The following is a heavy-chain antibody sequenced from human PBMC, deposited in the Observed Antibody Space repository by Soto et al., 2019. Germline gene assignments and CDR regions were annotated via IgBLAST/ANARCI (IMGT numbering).Heavy chain of an antibody. CDR2: IHFGGTT. CDR1: GGSMRTYF. D-gene: IGHD4-17*01. CDR3: ARSDYGEFDY. J-gene: IGHJ4*02. Sequence: PSETLSLTCTVSGGSMRTYFWNWIRQPPGKGLEWIAYIHFGGTTNYNPSLKSRVTISIDVSKNRLSLKLNSVTAADTALYYCARSDYGEFDYWGQGALVTVSS. V-gene: IGHV4-59*01.